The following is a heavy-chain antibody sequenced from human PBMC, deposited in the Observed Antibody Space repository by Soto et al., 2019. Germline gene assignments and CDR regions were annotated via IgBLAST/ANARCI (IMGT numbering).Heavy chain of an antibody. CDR2: INHSGST. V-gene: IGHV4-34*01. CDR3: ARGDYGDYHYRFDY. J-gene: IGHJ4*02. D-gene: IGHD4-17*01. CDR1: GGSFSGYY. Sequence: QVQLQQWGAGLLKPSETLSLTCAVYGGSFSGYYWSWIRQPPGKGLEWIGEINHSGSTNYNPSLKSRVTXXVXTYXNQFSLKLSSVTAADTAVYYCARGDYGDYHYRFDYWGQGTLVTVSS.